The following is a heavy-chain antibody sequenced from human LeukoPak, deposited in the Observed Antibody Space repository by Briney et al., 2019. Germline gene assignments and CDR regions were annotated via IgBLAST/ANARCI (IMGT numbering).Heavy chain of an antibody. Sequence: SETLSLTCTVSGGSISSYYWSWIRQPAGKGLEWIGRIYTSGSTNYNPSLKSRVTMSVDTSKNQFSLKLSSVTAADTAVYYCANPYDGSGFDAFDIWGQGTMVTVSS. CDR2: IYTSGST. CDR1: GGSISSYY. CDR3: ANPYDGSGFDAFDI. V-gene: IGHV4-4*07. J-gene: IGHJ3*02. D-gene: IGHD3-22*01.